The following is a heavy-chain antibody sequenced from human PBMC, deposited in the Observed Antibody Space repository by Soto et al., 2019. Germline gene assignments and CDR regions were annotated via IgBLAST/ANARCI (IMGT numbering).Heavy chain of an antibody. D-gene: IGHD1-1*01. V-gene: IGHV4-4*07. CDR2: IYATGTT. CDR3: VRDGTKTLRDWFDP. J-gene: IGHJ5*02. CDR1: GASISGFY. Sequence: PETLSLTCTVSGASISGFYWSWIRKSAGKGLEWIGRIYATGTTDYNPSLKSRVMMSVDTSKKQFSLKLRSVTAADTAVYYCVRDGTKTLRDWFDPWGQGISVTVSS.